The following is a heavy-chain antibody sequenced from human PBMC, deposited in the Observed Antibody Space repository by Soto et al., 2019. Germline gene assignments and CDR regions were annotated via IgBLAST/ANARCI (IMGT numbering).Heavy chain of an antibody. V-gene: IGHV3-7*03. Sequence: GGSLRLSCVASGFTFSSYWMSWVRQAPGKGPEWVANIKEDGSEKYYVDSVKGRFTISRDNVKNSLYLQMNSQRAEDTAVYYCGRGYARCDYWGQGTLVTVSS. CDR1: GFTFSSYW. CDR2: IKEDGSEK. J-gene: IGHJ4*02. D-gene: IGHD2-15*01. CDR3: GRGYARCDY.